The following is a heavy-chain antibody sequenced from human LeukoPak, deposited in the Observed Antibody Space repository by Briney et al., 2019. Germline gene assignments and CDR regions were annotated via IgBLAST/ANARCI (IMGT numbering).Heavy chain of an antibody. CDR2: IYVGDSDT. J-gene: IGHJ5*02. D-gene: IGHD3-22*01. V-gene: IGHV5-51*01. CDR1: GNTFTTPW. CDR3: ARVVNYDTSGYQTKNWFDP. Sequence: GESLKISCKGAGNTFTTPWIGWVRQMPGKGLEWMGIIYVGDSDTRYRPSFQGQVTISADKSLNTAYLQWSSLKASDTAMYYCARVVNYDTSGYQTKNWFDPWGQGTLVTVSS.